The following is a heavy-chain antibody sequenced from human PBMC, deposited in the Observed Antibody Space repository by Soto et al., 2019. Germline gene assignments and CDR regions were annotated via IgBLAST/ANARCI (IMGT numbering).Heavy chain of an antibody. CDR2: ISGSGSTT. CDR3: AKEFTVAGGDAFDI. CDR1: GFSFSNYA. J-gene: IGHJ3*02. Sequence: GGSLRLSCAASGFSFSNYAMNWVRQAPGKGLEWVSFISGSGSTTYYTDSVKGRFTISRDKSMNTLYLQMNSLRAEDTALYYCAKEFTVAGGDAFDIGGQGTMVTVSS. D-gene: IGHD6-19*01. V-gene: IGHV3-23*01.